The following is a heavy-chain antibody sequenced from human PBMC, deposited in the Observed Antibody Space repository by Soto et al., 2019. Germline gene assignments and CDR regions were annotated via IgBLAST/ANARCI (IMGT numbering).Heavy chain of an antibody. Sequence: SETLSLTCTVSGGSISSSYWSWIRQPPGKGLEWIGYIHYTGSPNYNPSLKSRVTISVDTSKNQFSLRLTSVTAADTAVYYCSTLRSYAASFHIWGQGTLVTVS. CDR1: GGSISSSY. V-gene: IGHV4-59*01. CDR3: STLRSYAASFHI. D-gene: IGHD1-26*01. CDR2: IHYTGSP. J-gene: IGHJ3*02.